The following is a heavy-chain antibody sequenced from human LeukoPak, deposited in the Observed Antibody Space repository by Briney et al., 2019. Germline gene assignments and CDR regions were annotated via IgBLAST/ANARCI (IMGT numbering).Heavy chain of an antibody. Sequence: RASVKVSCKASGYTFTGYYMHWVRQAPGQGLEWMGWINPNSGGTNYAQKFQGWVTMTRDTSISTAYMELSRLRSDDTAVYYCARVAGAYGGNTNDAFDIWGQGTMVTVSS. CDR3: ARVAGAYGGNTNDAFDI. CDR2: INPNSGGT. V-gene: IGHV1-2*04. CDR1: GYTFTGYY. D-gene: IGHD4-23*01. J-gene: IGHJ3*02.